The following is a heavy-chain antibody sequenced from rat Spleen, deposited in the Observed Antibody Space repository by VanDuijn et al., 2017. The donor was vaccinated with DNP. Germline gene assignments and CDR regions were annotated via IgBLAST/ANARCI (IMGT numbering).Heavy chain of an antibody. D-gene: IGHD1-7*01. J-gene: IGHJ2*01. CDR1: GFSITSNY. Sequence: EVQLQESGPGLVKPSQSLSLTCSVTGFSITSNYWAWIRKLPGNKMEWIGYINYSGSTGYNPSLKSRISITRDTSKNQFFLQLNSVTTEDTATYYCARDTIVGIPFDHWGLGVMVTVSS. V-gene: IGHV3-1*01. CDR3: ARDTIVGIPFDH. CDR2: INYSGST.